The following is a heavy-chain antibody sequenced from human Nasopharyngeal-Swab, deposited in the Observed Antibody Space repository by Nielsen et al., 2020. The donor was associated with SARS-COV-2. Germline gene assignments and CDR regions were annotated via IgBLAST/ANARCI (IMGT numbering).Heavy chain of an antibody. J-gene: IGHJ6*02. D-gene: IGHD6-19*01. CDR2: INPGGGST. V-gene: IGHV1-46*01. Sequence: ASVKVSCKASGYTFTSYYMHWVRQAPGQGLEWMGIINPGGGSTSYAQKFQGRVTMTRDTSTSTVYMELSSLRSEDTAVYYCARDPEAVAPFYGMDVWGQGTTVTVSS. CDR1: GYTFTSYY. CDR3: ARDPEAVAPFYGMDV.